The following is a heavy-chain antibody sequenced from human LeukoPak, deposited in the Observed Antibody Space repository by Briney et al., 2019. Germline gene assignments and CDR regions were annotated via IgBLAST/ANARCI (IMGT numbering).Heavy chain of an antibody. CDR1: GGSISSSNW. Sequence: SGTLSLTCAVSGGSISSSNWWSWVRQPPGKGLEWIGEIYHSGSTNYNPSLKSRDTISVDTSKNQFSLKLSSVTAADTAVYYCGGGYSYGYVDYWGQGTLVTVSS. D-gene: IGHD5-18*01. V-gene: IGHV4-4*02. CDR3: GGGYSYGYVDY. J-gene: IGHJ4*02. CDR2: IYHSGST.